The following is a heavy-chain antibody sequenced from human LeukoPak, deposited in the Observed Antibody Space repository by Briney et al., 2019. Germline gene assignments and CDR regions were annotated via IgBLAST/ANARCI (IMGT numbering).Heavy chain of an antibody. J-gene: IGHJ4*02. D-gene: IGHD3-16*02. V-gene: IGHV3-30*02. Sequence: PGGSLRLSCAASGFTFSSYGMHWVRQAPGKGLEWVAFIRYDGSNKYYADSVKGRFTISRDNSKNTLYLQMNSLRAEDTAVYYCARDQGMITFGEVIVIEGYFDYWGQGTLVTVSS. CDR3: ARDQGMITFGEVIVIEGYFDY. CDR1: GFTFSSYG. CDR2: IRYDGSNK.